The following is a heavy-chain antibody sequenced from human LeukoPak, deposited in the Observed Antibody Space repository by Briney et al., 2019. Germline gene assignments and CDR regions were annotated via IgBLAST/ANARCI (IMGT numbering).Heavy chain of an antibody. CDR2: IYHSGST. D-gene: IGHD3-22*01. Sequence: PSQTLSLTCTVSGGSISSGGYYWSWIRQPPGKGLEWIGYIYHSGSTYYNPSLKSRVTISVDRSKNQFSLKLSSVTAADTAVYYCARVGEGYYYDSSGYYPTAFDIWGQGTMVTVSS. V-gene: IGHV4-30-2*01. CDR1: GGSISSGGYY. J-gene: IGHJ3*02. CDR3: ARVGEGYYYDSSGYYPTAFDI.